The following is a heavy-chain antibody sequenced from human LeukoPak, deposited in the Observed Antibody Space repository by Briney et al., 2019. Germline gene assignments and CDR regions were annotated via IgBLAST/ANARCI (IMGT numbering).Heavy chain of an antibody. J-gene: IGHJ6*03. Sequence: GGSLRLSCAASGFTFSDYNMRWIRQAPGKGLEWVSSISRSGSTKYYADSVKGRFTISRDNAKNSLFLQMNSLRAEDTAVYHCARVLRYCSGGNCYSGGLGYMDVWGKGTTVTISS. D-gene: IGHD2-15*01. CDR1: GFTFSDYN. V-gene: IGHV3-11*01. CDR3: ARVLRYCSGGNCYSGGLGYMDV. CDR2: ISRSGSTK.